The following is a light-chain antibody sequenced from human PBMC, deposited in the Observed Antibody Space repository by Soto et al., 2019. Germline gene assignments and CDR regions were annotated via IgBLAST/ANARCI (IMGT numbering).Light chain of an antibody. CDR1: SSDVGAYNF. V-gene: IGLV2-14*01. J-gene: IGLJ1*01. CDR3: SSYTSRSTDV. Sequence: QSALTQPASVSGSPGQSITISCTGTSSDVGAYNFVSWSQQHPGKAPKHMIYEVSHRVSGVSDRFSASKSGNTASLTISGLHPGDEADYYCSSYTSRSTDVFGTGTKVTVL. CDR2: EVS.